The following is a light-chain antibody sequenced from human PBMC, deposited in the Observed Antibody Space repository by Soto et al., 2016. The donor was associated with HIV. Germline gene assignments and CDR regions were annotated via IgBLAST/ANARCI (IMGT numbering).Light chain of an antibody. J-gene: IGKJ1*01. CDR1: QAINSY. CDR3: QQFYTYPWT. Sequence: AIQMTQSPSSVSASIGDRVTISCRASQAINSYLAWYQQKPGKAPNLLISTTSTLQSGVPSRFSGSGSGTDFTLTISCLQSEDLATYFCQQFYTYPWTFGQGTKVKSN. V-gene: IGKV1-8*01. CDR2: TTS.